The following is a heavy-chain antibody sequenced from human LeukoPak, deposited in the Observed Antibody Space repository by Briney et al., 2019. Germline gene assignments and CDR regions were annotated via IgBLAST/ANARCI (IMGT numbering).Heavy chain of an antibody. J-gene: IGHJ3*02. CDR2: INPSGGST. V-gene: IGHV1-46*03. D-gene: IGHD6-19*01. Sequence: ASVKVSCKASGYTFTSYYMHWVRQAPGQGLEWTGIINPSGGSTSYAQKFQGRVTMTRDTSTSTVYMELSSLRSEDTAVYYCAYSSGWYDAFDIWGQGTMVTVSS. CDR1: GYTFTSYY. CDR3: AYSSGWYDAFDI.